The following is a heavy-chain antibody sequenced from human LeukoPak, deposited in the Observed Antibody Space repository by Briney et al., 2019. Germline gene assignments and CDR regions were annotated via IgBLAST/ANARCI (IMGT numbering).Heavy chain of an antibody. V-gene: IGHV7-4-1*02. J-gene: IGHJ4*02. Sequence: PRASVKVSCKASAYTFTSYALNWVRQAPGQGLEWMGWINTNTGNPTYAQGFTGRFVFSLDTSVSTTYLQISSLKAEDIAVYYCASADGYNPLTFDYWGQGTLVTVSS. CDR2: INTNTGNP. CDR3: ASADGYNPLTFDY. CDR1: AYTFTSYA. D-gene: IGHD5-24*01.